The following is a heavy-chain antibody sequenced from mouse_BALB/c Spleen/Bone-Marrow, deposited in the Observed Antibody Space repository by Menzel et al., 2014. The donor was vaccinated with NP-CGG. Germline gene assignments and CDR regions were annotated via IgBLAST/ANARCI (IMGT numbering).Heavy chain of an antibody. D-gene: IGHD2-4*01. J-gene: IGHJ4*01. CDR3: ARGGHDFPLDY. CDR1: GYTFTDNW. Sequence: QVQLQQSGAELGMPGASVKMSCKASGYTFTDNWMYWVKQRPGQGLEWIGAIDTSDSYTNFNQKFMGKASLTVDASSSTAYMQVSSLTSGDSAVYYCARGGHDFPLDYWGQGTSVTVSS. CDR2: IDTSDSYT. V-gene: IGHV1-69*01.